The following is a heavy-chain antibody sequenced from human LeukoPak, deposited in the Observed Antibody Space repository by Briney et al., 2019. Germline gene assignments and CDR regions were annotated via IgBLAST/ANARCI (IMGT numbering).Heavy chain of an antibody. CDR3: ARATVEMATKNDYYFDY. CDR1: GVSISSGSYY. D-gene: IGHD5-24*01. J-gene: IGHJ4*02. V-gene: IGHV4-61*02. Sequence: SETLSLTCTVSGVSISSGSYYWSWIRQPAGKGLEWIGRIYTSGSTNYNPSLKSRVTISVDTSKNQFSLKLSSVTAADTAVYYCARATVEMATKNDYYFDYWGQGTLVTVSS. CDR2: IYTSGST.